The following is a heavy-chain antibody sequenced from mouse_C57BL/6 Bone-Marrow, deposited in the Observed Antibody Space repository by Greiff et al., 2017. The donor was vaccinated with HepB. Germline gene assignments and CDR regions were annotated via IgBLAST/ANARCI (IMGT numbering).Heavy chain of an antibody. D-gene: IGHD3-2*02. V-gene: IGHV8-8*01. J-gene: IGHJ3*01. Sequence: QVQLKESGPGILQPSQTLSLTCSFSGFSLSTFGMGVGWIRQPSGKGLEWLAHIWWDDDKYYNPALKSRLTISKDTSKNQVFLKIANVDTADTATYYCARMEWRDSSGYGFAYWGQGTLVTVSA. CDR1: GFSLSTFGMG. CDR2: IWWDDDK. CDR3: ARMEWRDSSGYGFAY.